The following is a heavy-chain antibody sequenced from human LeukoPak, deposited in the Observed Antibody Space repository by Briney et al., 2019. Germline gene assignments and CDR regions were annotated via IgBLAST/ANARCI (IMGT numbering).Heavy chain of an antibody. CDR3: ARHSRSGGYYFDY. Sequence: PSETLSLTCTVSGGSISNSDYYWGWIRQPPGKGLERIASIFYSGTTYFNPSLKSRVTISVDTSKNQFSLNLTSVTAADTAVYYCARHSRSGGYYFDYWGQGTLVIVSS. J-gene: IGHJ4*02. V-gene: IGHV4-39*01. CDR1: GGSISNSDYY. D-gene: IGHD4-23*01. CDR2: IFYSGTT.